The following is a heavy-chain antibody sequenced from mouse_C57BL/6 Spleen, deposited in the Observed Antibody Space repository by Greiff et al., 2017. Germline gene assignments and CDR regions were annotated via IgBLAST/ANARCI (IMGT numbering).Heavy chain of an antibody. D-gene: IGHD1-1*01. CDR1: GYTFTDYN. CDR2: INPNNGGT. V-gene: IGHV1-22*01. Sequence: EVQLQQSGPELVKPGASVKMSCKASGYTFTDYNMHWVKQSHGKSLEWIGYINPNNGGTSYNQKFKGKATLTVNKSSSTAYMELRSLTSEDSAVYYCAKFITTVSHWYFDVWGTGTTVTVSS. CDR3: AKFITTVSHWYFDV. J-gene: IGHJ1*03.